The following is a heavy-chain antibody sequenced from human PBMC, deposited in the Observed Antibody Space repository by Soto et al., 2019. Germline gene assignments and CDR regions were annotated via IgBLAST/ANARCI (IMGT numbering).Heavy chain of an antibody. D-gene: IGHD3-3*01. J-gene: IGHJ4*02. Sequence: RASVKLSFQASVYTFTSYAMHWLRHAPRQRLEWMGWINAGNGNTKYSQKFQGRVTITRDTSASTAYMELRSLRYEDTAVYYCARDPYYDFWSGPLEGFDYWGQGTLVTVSS. V-gene: IGHV1-3*01. CDR1: VYTFTSYA. CDR3: ARDPYYDFWSGPLEGFDY. CDR2: INAGNGNT.